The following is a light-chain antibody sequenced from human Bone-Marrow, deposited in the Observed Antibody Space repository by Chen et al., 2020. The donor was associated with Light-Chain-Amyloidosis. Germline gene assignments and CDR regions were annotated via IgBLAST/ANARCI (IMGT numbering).Light chain of an antibody. V-gene: IGKV3-20*01. J-gene: IGKJ4*02. CDR2: GSA. CDR3: QQYGTSPLT. Sequence: EIVLTQSPGTLSLSPGEGANLSGRSSPTISSNYLSWYQQKFGQAHRLLIYGSASRATGIPERFTGSGSETDFTLTINRLEPEDFAMYYCQQYGTSPLTFRGGTKVEIK. CDR1: PTISSNY.